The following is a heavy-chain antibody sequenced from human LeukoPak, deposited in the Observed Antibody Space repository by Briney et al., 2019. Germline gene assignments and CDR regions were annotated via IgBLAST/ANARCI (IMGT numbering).Heavy chain of an antibody. D-gene: IGHD6-19*01. CDR3: ARASSIAVAGYDYYYMDV. V-gene: IGHV1-2*02. Sequence: ASVKVSCKASGYTFSGYYMHWVRQAPGQGLEWMGWINPKDDGTNYAQKFQGRVTMTRDTSISTAYMELTRLRSDDTAVYCCARASSIAVAGYDYYYMDVWGKGTTVTVSS. CDR2: INPKDDGT. CDR1: GYTFSGYY. J-gene: IGHJ6*03.